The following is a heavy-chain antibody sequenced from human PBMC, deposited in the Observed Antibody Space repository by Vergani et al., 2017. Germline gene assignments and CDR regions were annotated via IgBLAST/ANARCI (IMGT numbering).Heavy chain of an antibody. V-gene: IGHV3-33*01. CDR1: GFTFSSYG. D-gene: IGHD2-21*01. CDR2: IWYDGSNK. J-gene: IGHJ6*03. Sequence: QVQLVESGGGVVQPGRSLRLSCAASGFTFSSYGIHWVRQAPGKGLEWVAVIWYDGSNKYYADSVKGRFTISRDNSKNTLYLQMNSLRAEDTAVYYCARAYCGCYCYWSDYYYYMDVWGKGTTVTVSS. CDR3: ARAYCGCYCYWSDYYYYMDV.